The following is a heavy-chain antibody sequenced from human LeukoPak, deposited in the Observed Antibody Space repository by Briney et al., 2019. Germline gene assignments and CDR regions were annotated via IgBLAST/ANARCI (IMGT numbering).Heavy chain of an antibody. J-gene: IGHJ4*02. CDR2: IYYSGST. CDR3: ATPNYYDSSGYPL. V-gene: IGHV4-39*01. Sequence: SETLSLTCTVSGGSISSSSYYWGWIRQPPGKGLEWIGSIYYSGSTYYNPSLKSRVTISVDTSKNQFSLKLSSVTAADTAVYYCATPNYYDSSGYPLGGQGTLVTVSS. CDR1: GGSISSSSYY. D-gene: IGHD3-22*01.